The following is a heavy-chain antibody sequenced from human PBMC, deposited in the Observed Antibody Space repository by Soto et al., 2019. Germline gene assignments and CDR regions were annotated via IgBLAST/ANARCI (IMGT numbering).Heavy chain of an antibody. Sequence: SETLCLTWTVSGGSISSYYWSWIRKPPGKGLEWIGYIYYSGSTNYNPSLKSRVTISVDTSKNQFSLKLSSVTAADTAVYYCAREDDYGDYHYWGQGTLVTVSS. CDR2: IYYSGST. CDR3: AREDDYGDYHY. V-gene: IGHV4-59*01. J-gene: IGHJ4*02. D-gene: IGHD4-17*01. CDR1: GGSISSYY.